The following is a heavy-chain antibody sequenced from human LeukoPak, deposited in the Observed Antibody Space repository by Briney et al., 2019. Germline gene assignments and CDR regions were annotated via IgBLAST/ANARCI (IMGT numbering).Heavy chain of an antibody. J-gene: IGHJ3*02. V-gene: IGHV1-24*01. Sequence: GASVKVSCKASGGTFSSYAISWVRQAPGKGLEWMGGFDPEDGETIYAQKFQGRVTMTEDTSTDTAYMELSSLRSEDTAVYYCATDRGSGWYQGGAFDIWGQGTMVTVSS. CDR2: FDPEDGET. D-gene: IGHD6-19*01. CDR3: ATDRGSGWYQGGAFDI. CDR1: GGTFSSYA.